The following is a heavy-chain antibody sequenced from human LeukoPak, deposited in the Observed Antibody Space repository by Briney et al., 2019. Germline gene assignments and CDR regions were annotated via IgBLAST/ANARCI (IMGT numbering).Heavy chain of an antibody. CDR1: GFTFSSYG. CDR2: IWYDGSNK. Sequence: GGSLRLSCAASGFTFSSYGMHWVRQVPGKGLEWVAVIWYDGSNKYYADSVKGRFTISRDNPKNTLYLQMNSLRAEDTAVYYCAKVGGQFGVPLSPRGSRDNDAFDIWGQGTMVTVSS. J-gene: IGHJ3*02. V-gene: IGHV3-33*06. D-gene: IGHD3-16*01. CDR3: AKVGGQFGVPLSPRGSRDNDAFDI.